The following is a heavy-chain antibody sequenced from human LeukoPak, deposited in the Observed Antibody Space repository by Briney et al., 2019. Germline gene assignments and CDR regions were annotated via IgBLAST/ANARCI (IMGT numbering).Heavy chain of an antibody. CDR3: ARQKGSGANWFDH. D-gene: IGHD3-10*01. Sequence: GGSLRLSCAASGFTFSGCSMHWVRQAPGKGLEDVAYISGSGDGTEYADSVKGRFTISRDNSKTTLFLQMGSLRAEDMAVYYCARQKGSGANWFDHWGQGTLVTVSS. CDR1: GFTFSGCS. J-gene: IGHJ5*02. CDR2: ISGSGDGT. V-gene: IGHV3-64*02.